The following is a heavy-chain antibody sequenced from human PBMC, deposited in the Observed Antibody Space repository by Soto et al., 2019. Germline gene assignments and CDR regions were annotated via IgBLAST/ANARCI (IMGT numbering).Heavy chain of an antibody. V-gene: IGHV4-59*01. CDR2: IYYSGST. CDR1: GGSISRYF. Sequence: SETLSLTCTVSGGSISRYFWSWIRQPPGKGLEWIGHIYYSGSTNYNPSLKSRVTISVDTSKNQFSLKLSSVTAADTAVYYCARGVYGDYGIDWGQGTLVTVSS. J-gene: IGHJ4*02. D-gene: IGHD4-17*01. CDR3: ARGVYGDYGID.